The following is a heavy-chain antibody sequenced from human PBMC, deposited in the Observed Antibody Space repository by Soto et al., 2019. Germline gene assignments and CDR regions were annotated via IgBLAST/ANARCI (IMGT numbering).Heavy chain of an antibody. V-gene: IGHV3-30*18. CDR2: ISYDGSNK. CDR1: GFTFSSYG. J-gene: IGHJ6*02. Sequence: QVQLVESGGGVVQPGRSLRLSCAASGFTFSSYGMHWVRQAPGKGLEWVAVISYDGSNKYYADSVKGRFTISRDNSKNTLYLQMDSLRAEDTAVYYSAKDSVPFYYYGMDVWGQGTTVTVSS. D-gene: IGHD2-2*01. CDR3: AKDSVPFYYYGMDV.